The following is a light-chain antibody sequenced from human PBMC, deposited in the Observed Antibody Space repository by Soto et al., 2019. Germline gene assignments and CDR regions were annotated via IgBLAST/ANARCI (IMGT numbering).Light chain of an antibody. CDR2: GNS. CDR3: QSYDSSLSGSYV. J-gene: IGLJ1*01. V-gene: IGLV1-40*01. Sequence: QAVVTQPPSVSGAQGQRVTISCTGSSSNIGAGYDVHWYQQLPGTAPKLLIYGNSNRPSGVPDRFSGSKSGTSASLAIAGLQAEDEADDYGQSYDSSLSGSYVFGTGTKLTVL. CDR1: SSNIGAGYD.